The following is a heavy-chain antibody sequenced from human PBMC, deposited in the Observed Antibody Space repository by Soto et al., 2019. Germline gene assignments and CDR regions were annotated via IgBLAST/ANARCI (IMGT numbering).Heavy chain of an antibody. V-gene: IGHV3-33*01. CDR3: ARDLDPI. CDR2: IGHDESDE. J-gene: IGHJ3*02. CDR1: GFSFSFCD. Sequence: QVQLVESGGGVVQPGRSLRLSCAASGFSFSFCDMHWVRQAPGKGLEWVSVIGHDESDEYYADSVKGRFTISRDNSKNTMYLQMSSLTAEDTAVYYCARDLDPIWGQGTMVIFSS.